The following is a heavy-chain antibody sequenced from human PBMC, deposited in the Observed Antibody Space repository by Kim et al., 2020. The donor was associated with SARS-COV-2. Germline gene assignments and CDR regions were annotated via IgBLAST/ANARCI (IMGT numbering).Heavy chain of an antibody. V-gene: IGHV4-59*01. CDR1: GGSISSYY. J-gene: IGHJ4*02. Sequence: SETLSLTCTVSGGSISSYYWSWIRQPPGKGLEWIGYIYYSGSTNYNPSLKSRVTISVDTSKNQFSLKLSSVTAADTAVYYCARTYYAILTGYYPYYFDYWGQGTLVTVSS. D-gene: IGHD3-9*01. CDR2: IYYSGST. CDR3: ARTYYAILTGYYPYYFDY.